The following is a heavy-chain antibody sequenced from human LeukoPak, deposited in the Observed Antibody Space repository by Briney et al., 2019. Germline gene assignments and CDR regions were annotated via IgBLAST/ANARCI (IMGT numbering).Heavy chain of an antibody. D-gene: IGHD2-15*01. CDR1: GFTCSKYW. Sequence: GSLRLSCAASGFTCSKYWMSWVRQAPGKGLEWVANIKEDGSEKYYVDSVKGRFTISRDNAKNSLYLQMNSLRAEDTAVYYCARGSGGNIPFENWGQGILVTVSS. J-gene: IGHJ4*02. CDR2: IKEDGSEK. V-gene: IGHV3-7*04. CDR3: ARGSGGNIPFEN.